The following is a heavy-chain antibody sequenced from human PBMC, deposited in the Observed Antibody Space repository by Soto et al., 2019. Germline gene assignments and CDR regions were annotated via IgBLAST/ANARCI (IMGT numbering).Heavy chain of an antibody. CDR2: ISSSSTYI. CDR3: ARDKNLPHGSGTICYYSGMDV. Sequence: EVQVVESGGGLVKPGGSLRLSCAASGFTFSSYTMNWVRQAPGKGLEWVSSISSSSTYIYYADSLKGRFTNSRDNAKNSVLLQMNSLRAEASAVYHWARDKNLPHGSGTICYYSGMDVWCQGTTVTVS. D-gene: IGHD3-10*01. CDR1: GFTFSSYT. J-gene: IGHJ6*02. V-gene: IGHV3-21*01.